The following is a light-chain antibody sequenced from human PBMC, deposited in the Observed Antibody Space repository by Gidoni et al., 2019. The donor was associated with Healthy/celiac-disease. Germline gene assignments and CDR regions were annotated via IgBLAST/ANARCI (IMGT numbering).Light chain of an antibody. CDR2: AAS. CDR3: KQYNNWPRGT. Sequence: ELVMTQSPATLSVSPGERATLSCRASQSVSSNLAWYQQKPGQAPRLLIYAASTRATGIPARFSGSGSGTEFTLTISSLQSEDFAVYYCKQYNNWPRGTFGQGTKLEIK. J-gene: IGKJ2*02. V-gene: IGKV3-15*01. CDR1: QSVSSN.